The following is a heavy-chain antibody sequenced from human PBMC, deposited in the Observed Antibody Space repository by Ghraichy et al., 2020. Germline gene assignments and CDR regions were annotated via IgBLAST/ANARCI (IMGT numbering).Heavy chain of an antibody. Sequence: GGSLRLSCAGSGYTFNAYGMHWVRQTPGKGLEWVAAISYNGAHTYYADSVNGRVTISRDNSKKTVFLQLSSVRAEDTAVYYCARARRRGALGYACYWGQGILVIVSS. CDR3: ARARRRGALGYACY. CDR1: GYTFNAYG. J-gene: IGHJ4*02. V-gene: IGHV3-30*03. D-gene: IGHD3-16*01. CDR2: ISYNGAHT.